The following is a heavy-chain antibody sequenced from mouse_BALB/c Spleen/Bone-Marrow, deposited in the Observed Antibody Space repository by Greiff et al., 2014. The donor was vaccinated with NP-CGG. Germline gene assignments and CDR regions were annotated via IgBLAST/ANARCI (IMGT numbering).Heavy chain of an antibody. V-gene: IGHV3-8*02. CDR1: GDSITSGY. Sequence: EVQLQQSGPSLVKPSQTLSLTRSVTGDSITSGYWNWIRKFPGNKLEYMGYISYSGSTYYNPSLKSRISITRDTSKNQYYLQLNSVTTEDTATYYCARGGGSSYNYAMDYWGQGTSVTVSS. CDR3: ARGGGSSYNYAMDY. CDR2: ISYSGST. D-gene: IGHD1-1*01. J-gene: IGHJ4*01.